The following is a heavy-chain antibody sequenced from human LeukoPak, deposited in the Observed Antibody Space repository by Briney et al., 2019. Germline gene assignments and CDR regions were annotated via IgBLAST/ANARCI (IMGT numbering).Heavy chain of an antibody. CDR2: INPSGGNA. D-gene: IGHD6-25*01. CDR3: ARERDSSGSSGY. Sequence: ASVKVSCXASGYTFTRYYMQWVRQAPGQGLEWMGIINPSGGNANYAQEFQGRVTLTRDTSTSTVYMELSSLRSEDTAIYYCARERDSSGSSGYWGQGTLVTVSS. V-gene: IGHV1-46*01. J-gene: IGHJ4*02. CDR1: GYTFTRYY.